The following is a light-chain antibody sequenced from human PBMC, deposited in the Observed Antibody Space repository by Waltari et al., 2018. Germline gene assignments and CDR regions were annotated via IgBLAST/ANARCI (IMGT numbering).Light chain of an antibody. CDR1: GPGVGRYNY. Sequence: QSALTQPASVSGSPGQSIPLSPARAGPGVGRYNYLSWYQHYQDKAPRLMIYDVTNRPSGVSDRFSGSKSGNTASLTISGLQPEDEADYYCASYVAASTLVFGGGTRLTVV. V-gene: IGLV2-14*03. J-gene: IGLJ3*02. CDR2: DVT. CDR3: ASYVAASTLV.